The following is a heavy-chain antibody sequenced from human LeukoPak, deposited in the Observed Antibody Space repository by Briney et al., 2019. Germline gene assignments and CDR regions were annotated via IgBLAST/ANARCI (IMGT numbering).Heavy chain of an antibody. CDR1: GGTFSSYA. D-gene: IGHD3-10*01. J-gene: IGHJ5*02. CDR3: VRDGEGVAISVNYWFGP. V-gene: IGHV1-69*05. CDR2: IIPIFGTA. Sequence: ASVKVSCKASGGTFSSYAISWVRQAPGQGLEWMGGIIPIFGTANYEQKFQGRVTMTRDTSISTAYMELRGLRSEDTAVYYCVRDGEGVAISVNYWFGPWGQGTLVTVSS.